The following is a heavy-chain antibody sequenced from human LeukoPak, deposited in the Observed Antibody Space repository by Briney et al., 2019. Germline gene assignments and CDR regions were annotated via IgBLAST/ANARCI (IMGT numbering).Heavy chain of an antibody. Sequence: GGSLRLSCTASGFNFGDYGVSWVRQAPGKGLEWVSSISSSSSYIYYADSVKGRFTISRDNAKNSLYLQMNSLRAEDTAVYYCARDVAYYDILTGYYSYYGMDVWGQGTTVTVSS. V-gene: IGHV3-21*01. J-gene: IGHJ6*02. CDR2: ISSSSSYI. CDR1: GFNFGDYG. CDR3: ARDVAYYDILTGYYSYYGMDV. D-gene: IGHD3-9*01.